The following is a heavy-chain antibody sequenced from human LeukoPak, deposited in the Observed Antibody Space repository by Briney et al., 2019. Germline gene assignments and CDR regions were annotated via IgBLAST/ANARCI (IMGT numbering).Heavy chain of an antibody. J-gene: IGHJ4*02. Sequence: SETLSLTCTVSGGSISSYYWSWIRQPPGKGLEWIGYIYYSGSTNYNPSLKSRVTISVDTSKNQFSLKLSSVTAADTAVYYCARGPHLEIYFDYWGQGTLVTVSS. CDR1: GGSISSYY. CDR3: ARGPHLEIYFDY. CDR2: IYYSGST. V-gene: IGHV4-59*01.